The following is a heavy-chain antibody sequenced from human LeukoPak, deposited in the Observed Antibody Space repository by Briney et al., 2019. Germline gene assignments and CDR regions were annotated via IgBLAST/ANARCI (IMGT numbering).Heavy chain of an antibody. CDR2: ISSSSSYI. CDR3: ARDLARGNEGDDY. CDR1: GFTFSSYS. J-gene: IGHJ4*02. V-gene: IGHV3-21*01. D-gene: IGHD4-23*01. Sequence: PGGSLRLSCAASGFTFSSYSMNWVRQAPGKGLEWVSSISSSSSYIYYADSVKGRFTISRDNAKNSLYLQMNSLRAEDTAVYYCARDLARGNEGDDYWGQGTLVTVSS.